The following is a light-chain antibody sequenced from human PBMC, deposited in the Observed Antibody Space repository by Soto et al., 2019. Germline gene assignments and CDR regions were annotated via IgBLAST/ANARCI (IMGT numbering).Light chain of an antibody. CDR1: SNDVGGYNY. V-gene: IGLV2-8*01. CDR2: EVN. CDR3: SSFAGLNVL. J-gene: IGLJ2*01. Sequence: QSALTQPPSASGSPAQSVTISCTGTSNDVGGYNYVSWYQQHPGKAPKLMIYEVNKRPSGVPDRFSGSKSGNTASLTVSGLQAEDEADYYCSSFAGLNVLFGGGTKLTVL.